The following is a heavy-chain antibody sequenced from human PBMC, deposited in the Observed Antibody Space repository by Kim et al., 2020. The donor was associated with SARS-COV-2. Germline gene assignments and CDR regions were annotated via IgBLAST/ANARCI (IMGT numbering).Heavy chain of an antibody. Sequence: VKGRFTISRDHSKNTLYLQMNSLRAEDTAVYYCASGRPLNSNYYYYYMDVWGKGTTVTVSS. CDR3: ASGRPLNSNYYYYYMDV. J-gene: IGHJ6*03. V-gene: IGHV3-30*01. D-gene: IGHD4-4*01.